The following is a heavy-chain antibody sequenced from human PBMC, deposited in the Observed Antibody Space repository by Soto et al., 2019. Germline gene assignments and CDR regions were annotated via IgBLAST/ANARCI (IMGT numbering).Heavy chain of an antibody. V-gene: IGHV3-30*03. D-gene: IGHD2-21*02. CDR1: GFTFSSYG. J-gene: IGHJ4*02. CDR2: ISYDGSNK. Sequence: QVQLVKSGGGVVQPGRSLRLSCAASGFTFSSYGMHWVRQAPGKGLEWVAVISYDGSNKYYADSVKGRFTISRDNSKNTLYLQMNSLRAEDTAVYYCARAEVTVVTPYYFDYWGQGTLVTVSS. CDR3: ARAEVTVVTPYYFDY.